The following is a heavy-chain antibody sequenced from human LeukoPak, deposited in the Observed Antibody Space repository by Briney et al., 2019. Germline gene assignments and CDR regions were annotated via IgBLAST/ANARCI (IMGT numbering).Heavy chain of an antibody. J-gene: IGHJ5*02. CDR2: IRPSGDNT. CDR3: ARERKGVLTGYYGLDP. D-gene: IGHD3-9*01. Sequence: GGSLRLSCAASGFTFSSYDMTWVRQAPGRGLEWVSSIRPSGDNTYYGDSVKGRFTISRDNSKNTLYLQMNSLRAEDTAVYYCARERKGVLTGYYGLDPWGQGTLVTVSS. V-gene: IGHV3-23*01. CDR1: GFTFSSYD.